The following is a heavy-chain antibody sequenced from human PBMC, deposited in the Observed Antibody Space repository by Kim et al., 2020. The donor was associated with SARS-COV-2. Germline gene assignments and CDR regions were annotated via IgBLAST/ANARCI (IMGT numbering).Heavy chain of an antibody. V-gene: IGHV1-46*01. J-gene: IGHJ3*02. D-gene: IGHD3-22*01. CDR3: AREGYYDSSGYHDAFDI. Sequence: FQGGVTMTRDTSTSTVYMELSSLRSEDTAVYYCAREGYYDSSGYHDAFDIWGQGTMVTVSS.